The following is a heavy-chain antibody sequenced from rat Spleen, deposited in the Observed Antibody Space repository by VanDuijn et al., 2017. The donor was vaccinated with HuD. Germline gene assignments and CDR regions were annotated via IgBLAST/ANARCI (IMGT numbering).Heavy chain of an antibody. CDR1: GFTFSNYY. Sequence: EVQLVESGGGLVQPGRSLKLSCAASGFTFSNYYMAWVRQAPTKGLEWVASITNSGGSTYYRDSVKGRFTISRDNAKSTLYLQMDSLRSEDTATYYCTRDRTVAHYFDYWGQGVMVTVSS. V-gene: IGHV5S23*01. CDR2: ITNSGGST. CDR3: TRDRTVAHYFDY. D-gene: IGHD1-1*01. J-gene: IGHJ2*01.